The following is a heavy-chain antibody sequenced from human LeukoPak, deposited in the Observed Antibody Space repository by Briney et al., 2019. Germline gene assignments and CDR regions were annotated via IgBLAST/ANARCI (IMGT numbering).Heavy chain of an antibody. J-gene: IGHJ4*02. V-gene: IGHV3-48*03. CDR2: ISSSGSTI. CDR3: ARDRQRGYSYGFDY. D-gene: IGHD5-18*01. Sequence: PGGSLRLSCAASGFTFSSYEMNWVRQAPGKGLEGVSYISSSGSTIYYADSVKGRFTISGDNAKNSLYLQMNSLRAEDTAVYYCARDRQRGYSYGFDYWGQGTLVTVSS. CDR1: GFTFSSYE.